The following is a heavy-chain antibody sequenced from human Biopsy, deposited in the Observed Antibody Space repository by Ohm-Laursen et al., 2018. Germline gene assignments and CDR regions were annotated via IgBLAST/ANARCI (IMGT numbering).Heavy chain of an antibody. CDR1: GGSFSNYA. CDR2: IVTFFGTA. Sequence: ASVKVSCKFSGGSFSNYAVSWVRQAPGQGLEWMGGIVTFFGTAKYAQRFQGRLTITTDRSTDTAYMELSSLTSEDTAVYYCASQTPRNPNILTGAFHYDMAVWGQGTTVTVSS. CDR3: ASQTPRNPNILTGAFHYDMAV. D-gene: IGHD3-9*01. V-gene: IGHV1-69*05. J-gene: IGHJ6*02.